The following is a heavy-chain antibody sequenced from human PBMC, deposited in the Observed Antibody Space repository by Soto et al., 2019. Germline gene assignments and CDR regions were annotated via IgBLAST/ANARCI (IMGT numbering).Heavy chain of an antibody. D-gene: IGHD3-3*01. V-gene: IGHV4-31*03. J-gene: IGHJ4*02. CDR2: IYYSGST. CDR3: ARESNRVGAPGY. Sequence: SETLSLTCTVSGVSISSGGYYWSWIRQHPGKGLEWIGYIYYSGSTYYNPSLKSRVTISVDTSKNQFSLKLSSVTAADTAVYYCARESNRVGAPGYWGQGTLVTVSS. CDR1: GVSISSGGYY.